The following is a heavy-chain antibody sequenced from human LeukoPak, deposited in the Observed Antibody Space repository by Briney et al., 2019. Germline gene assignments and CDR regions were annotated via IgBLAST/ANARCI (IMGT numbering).Heavy chain of an antibody. CDR1: GFTFSSYS. Sequence: PGGSLRLSCAASGFTFSSYSMNWVRQAPGEGLEWVSSISSSSSYIYYADSVKGRFTISRDNAKNSLYLQMNSLRAEDTAVYYCSIDQNYDRSSYSGFDYWGEGRLVSVSS. D-gene: IGHD3-22*01. CDR2: ISSSSSYI. J-gene: IGHJ4*02. V-gene: IGHV3-21*01. CDR3: SIDQNYDRSSYSGFDY.